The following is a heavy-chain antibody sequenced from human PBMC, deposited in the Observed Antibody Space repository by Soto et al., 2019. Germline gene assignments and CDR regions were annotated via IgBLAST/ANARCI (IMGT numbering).Heavy chain of an antibody. D-gene: IGHD3-16*01. CDR2: ISASGGNI. J-gene: IGHJ2*01. Sequence: EVQLLESGGGLARPGGSLRLSCVASGFIFSDYAMTWVRQAPGKGLEWVATISASGGNIEYADSLKGRFTISRDNSKNTLYLQLNGLTADDTAIHYCAKVAGGLGYFDLWGRGILVTVS. V-gene: IGHV3-23*01. CDR1: GFIFSDYA. CDR3: AKVAGGLGYFDL.